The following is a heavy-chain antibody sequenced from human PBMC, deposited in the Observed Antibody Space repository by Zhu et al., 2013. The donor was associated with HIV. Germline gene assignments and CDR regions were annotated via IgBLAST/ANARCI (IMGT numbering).Heavy chain of an antibody. CDR2: INPNSGGT. J-gene: IGHJ4*02. CDR1: GYTFTGYY. D-gene: IGHD3-10*01. CDR3: AKVMSSWLQSSSLDY. Sequence: QVQLVQSGAEVKKPGASVKVSCKASGYTFTGYYLHWVRQAPGQGLEWMGWINPNSGGTNYAQKFQGRVTMTRDTSISTAYMELSGLRSDDTAVYYCAKVMSSWLQSSSLDYWGQGTLVTVSS. V-gene: IGHV1-2*02.